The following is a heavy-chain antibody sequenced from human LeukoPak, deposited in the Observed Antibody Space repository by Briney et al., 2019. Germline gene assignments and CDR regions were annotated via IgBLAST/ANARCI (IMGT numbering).Heavy chain of an antibody. CDR2: VIPIFGTA. CDR3: ARKCSSTSCYKWGAFDI. J-gene: IGHJ3*02. Sequence: SVKVCCKASGGTFSSYAISWVRQAPGQGLEWMGGVIPIFGTANYAQKFQGRVTITADESTSTAYMELSSLRSEDTAVYYCARKCSSTSCYKWGAFDIWGQGTMVTVSS. V-gene: IGHV1-69*13. CDR1: GGTFSSYA. D-gene: IGHD2-2*02.